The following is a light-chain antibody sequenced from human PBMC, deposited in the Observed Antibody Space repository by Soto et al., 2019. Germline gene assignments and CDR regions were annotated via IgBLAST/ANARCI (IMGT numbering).Light chain of an antibody. CDR2: DDS. V-gene: IGLV2-14*01. CDR1: SSDVGGYNY. CDR3: SSYTSSSPPVV. Sequence: QSVLTQPASVSGSPGQSITISCTGTSSDVGGYNYVSWYQQHPGKAPKLMIYDDSNRPSGVSNRFSGSKSGNTASLTISGLQAEDEADYYCSSYTSSSPPVVFGGGTKVTVL. J-gene: IGLJ2*01.